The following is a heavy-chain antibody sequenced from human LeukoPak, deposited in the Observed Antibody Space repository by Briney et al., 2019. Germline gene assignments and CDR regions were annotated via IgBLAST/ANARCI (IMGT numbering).Heavy chain of an antibody. CDR1: GGTFSSYT. V-gene: IGHV1-69*02. CDR3: ASGVGIAAAGPTNDY. D-gene: IGHD6-13*01. Sequence: GSSVKVSCKASGGTFSSYTISWLRQAPGQGLEWMGRIIPILGIANYAQKFQGRVTITADKSTSTAYMELSSLRSEDTAVYYCASGVGIAAAGPTNDYWGQGTLVTVSS. J-gene: IGHJ4*02. CDR2: IIPILGIA.